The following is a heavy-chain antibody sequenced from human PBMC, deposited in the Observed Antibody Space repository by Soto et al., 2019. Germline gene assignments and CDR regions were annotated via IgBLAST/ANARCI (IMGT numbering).Heavy chain of an antibody. CDR2: IIPIFGTA. D-gene: IGHD4-17*01. CDR3: ARDGSDYGGKENAFDI. CDR1: GGTFSSYA. V-gene: IGHV1-69*13. J-gene: IGHJ3*02. Sequence: SVKVSCKASGGTFSSYAISWVRQAPGQGLEWMGGIIPIFGTANYAQKFQGRVTITADESTSTAYMELSSLRSEDTAVYYCARDGSDYGGKENAFDIWGQGTMVTVSS.